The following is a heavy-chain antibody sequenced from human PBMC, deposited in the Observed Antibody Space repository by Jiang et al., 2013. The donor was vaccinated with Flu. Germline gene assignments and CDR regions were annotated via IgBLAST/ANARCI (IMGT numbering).Heavy chain of an antibody. D-gene: IGHD6-19*01. CDR1: GGSISSSSYY. CDR3: ARPSSSSGWYFFDY. CDR2: IYYTGST. Sequence: PGLVKPSETLSLTCTVSGGSISSSSYYWGWIRQPPGKGMEWIGSIYYTGSTYYNPSLKSRVTISVDRSKNQFSLKLYSVTAADTAVYYCARPSSSSGWYFFDYWGQGILVTVSS. J-gene: IGHJ4*02. V-gene: IGHV4-39*01.